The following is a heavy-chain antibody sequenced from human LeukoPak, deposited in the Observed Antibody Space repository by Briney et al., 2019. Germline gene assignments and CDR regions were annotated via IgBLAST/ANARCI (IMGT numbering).Heavy chain of an antibody. CDR1: GYTFTSYG. J-gene: IGHJ4*02. CDR2: ISAYNGNT. CDR3: ARDLGVLMVYDRLYYFDY. D-gene: IGHD2-8*01. Sequence: ASVKVSCKASGYTFTSYGISWVRQAPGQGLEWMGWISAYNGNTNYAQKLQGRVTMTTDTSTSTAYMELRSLRSDDTAVYYCARDLGVLMVYDRLYYFDYWGQGTLVTVSS. V-gene: IGHV1-18*01.